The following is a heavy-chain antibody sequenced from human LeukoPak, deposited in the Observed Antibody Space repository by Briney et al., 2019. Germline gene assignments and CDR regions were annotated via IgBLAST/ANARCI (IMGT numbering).Heavy chain of an antibody. D-gene: IGHD1-26*01. CDR2: IYQSGDT. Sequence: SETLSLTCVVSGYSRSSTYYWGWIRPPPGKGLEWIGNIYQSGDTYYNPSLKSRVTISVDTSKNQFSLNVSSVTAADTAVYYCARGRGHYSGRYSVMVYMDVWGKGTMVTVSS. CDR1: GYSRSSTYY. J-gene: IGHJ6*03. CDR3: ARGRGHYSGRYSVMVYMDV. V-gene: IGHV4-38-2*01.